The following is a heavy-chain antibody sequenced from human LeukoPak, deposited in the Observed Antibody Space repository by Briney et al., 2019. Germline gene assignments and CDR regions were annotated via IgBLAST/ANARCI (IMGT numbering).Heavy chain of an antibody. CDR2: ISAYNGNT. J-gene: IGHJ4*02. CDR1: GYTFTSYG. V-gene: IGHV1-18*01. D-gene: IGHD6-6*01. CDR3: ARDRRAARHPDY. Sequence: ASVKVSCKASGYTFTSYGISWVRQAPGQGLEWMGWISAYNGNTNYAQKLQGRVTMTADTSTSTAYMELRSLRSDDTAVYYCARDRRAARHPDYWGQGTLVTVSS.